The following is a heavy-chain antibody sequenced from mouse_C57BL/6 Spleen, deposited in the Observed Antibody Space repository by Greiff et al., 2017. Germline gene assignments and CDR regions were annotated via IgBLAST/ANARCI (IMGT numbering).Heavy chain of an antibody. CDR3: ADAVVAHWYFDV. Sequence: EVQLQQSGPELVKPGASVKISCKASGYTFTDYYMNWVKQSHGKSLEWIGDITPNTGGTSYNQKFKGKATLTVDKSSSTAYMELRSLTSDDSAVYYCADAVVAHWYFDVWGTGTTVTVSS. J-gene: IGHJ1*03. CDR1: GYTFTDYY. D-gene: IGHD1-1*01. CDR2: ITPNTGGT. V-gene: IGHV1-26*01.